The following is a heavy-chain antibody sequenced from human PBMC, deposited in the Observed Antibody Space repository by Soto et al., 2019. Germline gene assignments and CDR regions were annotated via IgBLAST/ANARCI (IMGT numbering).Heavy chain of an antibody. Sequence: QVQLVQSVAEVKKPGASVKVSCKASGYTFTSYGISWVRQAPGQGLEWMGWISAYNGNTNYAQKLQGRVTMTTDTSTSTAYMELRSLRSDDTAVYYCARSYYDYVWGSYRYTGSDYWGQGTLVTVSS. D-gene: IGHD3-16*02. CDR2: ISAYNGNT. CDR1: GYTFTSYG. V-gene: IGHV1-18*04. CDR3: ARSYYDYVWGSYRYTGSDY. J-gene: IGHJ4*02.